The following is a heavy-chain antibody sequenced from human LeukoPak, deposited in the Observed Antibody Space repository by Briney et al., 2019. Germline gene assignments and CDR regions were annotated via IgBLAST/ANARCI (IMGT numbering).Heavy chain of an antibody. D-gene: IGHD7-27*01. V-gene: IGHV2-70*01. Sequence: QTLSLTCTVSGGSISSGGYYWSWIRQPPGKALEWLALTDWDADKFYSPSLKTRLTISKDTSRNQVVLTMTNVDPVDTGTYYCARIHHWGIDYWGQGTLVTVSS. CDR1: GGSISSGGYY. CDR2: TDWDADK. J-gene: IGHJ4*02. CDR3: ARIHHWGIDY.